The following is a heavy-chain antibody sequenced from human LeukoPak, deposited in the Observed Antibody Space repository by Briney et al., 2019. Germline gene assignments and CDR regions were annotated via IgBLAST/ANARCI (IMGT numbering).Heavy chain of an antibody. CDR1: GFTFSSYA. CDR3: ARVVGYSSGWYDY. J-gene: IGHJ4*02. V-gene: IGHV3-23*01. Sequence: GRSLRLSCAASGFTFSSYAMSWVRQAPGKGLEWVSAISGSGGSTYYADSVKGRFTISRDNSKNTLYLQMNSLRAEDTAVYYCARVVGYSSGWYDYWGQGTLVTVSS. D-gene: IGHD6-19*01. CDR2: ISGSGGST.